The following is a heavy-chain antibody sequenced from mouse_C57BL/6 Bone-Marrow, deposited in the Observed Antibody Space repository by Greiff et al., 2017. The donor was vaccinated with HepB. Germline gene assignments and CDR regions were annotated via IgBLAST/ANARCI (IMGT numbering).Heavy chain of an antibody. V-gene: IGHV1-82*01. CDR2: IYPGDGDT. CDR1: GYAFSSSW. CDR3: ARPDYYGSSYVGFDY. Sequence: VKVVESGPELVKPGASVKISCKASGYAFSSSWMNWVKQRPGKGLEWIGRIYPGDGDTNYNGKFKGKATLTADKSSSTAYMQLSSLTSEDSAVYFCARPDYYGSSYVGFDYWGQGTTLTVSS. D-gene: IGHD1-1*01. J-gene: IGHJ2*01.